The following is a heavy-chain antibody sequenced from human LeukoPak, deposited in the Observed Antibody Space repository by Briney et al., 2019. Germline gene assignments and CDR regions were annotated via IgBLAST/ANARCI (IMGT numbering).Heavy chain of an antibody. Sequence: GGSLRLSCAASGFTFRSYWMSWVRQAPGKGLEWVANINQGGSVQYYMDSVKGRFTIPRDDAKNSLYVQMNRLRDEYTGVYCARVEYSGGNLEYWGQGTLVTVSS. CDR3: ARVEYSGGNLEY. D-gene: IGHD1-26*01. CDR1: GFTFRSYW. J-gene: IGHJ4*02. V-gene: IGHV3-7*01. CDR2: INQGGSVQ.